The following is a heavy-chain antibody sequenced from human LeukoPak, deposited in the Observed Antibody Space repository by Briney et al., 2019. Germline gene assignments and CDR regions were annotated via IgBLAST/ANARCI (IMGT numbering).Heavy chain of an antibody. Sequence: PSGTLSLTCAVSGGSISSSNWWSWVRQPPGKGLEWIGEIYHSGSTNYNPSLKSRVTISVDTSKNQFSLKLSSVTAADTAVYYCARSYSSYDAFNIWGQGTMVTVSS. D-gene: IGHD6-19*01. V-gene: IGHV4-4*02. CDR3: ARSYSSYDAFNI. CDR1: GGSISSSNW. CDR2: IYHSGST. J-gene: IGHJ3*02.